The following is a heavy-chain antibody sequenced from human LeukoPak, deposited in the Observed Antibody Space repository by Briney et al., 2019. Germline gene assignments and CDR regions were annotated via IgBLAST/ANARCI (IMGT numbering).Heavy chain of an antibody. D-gene: IGHD5-18*01. CDR2: INPSGGST. Sequence: ASVKVSCKASGYTFTSYYMHWMRQAPGQGLEWMGIINPSGGSTSYAQKFQGRVTMTRDTSTSTVYMELSSLRSEDTAVYYCARDSPWEAMVFGPNYYYYYGMDVWGQGTTVTVSS. CDR1: GYTFTSYY. V-gene: IGHV1-46*01. J-gene: IGHJ6*02. CDR3: ARDSPWEAMVFGPNYYYYYGMDV.